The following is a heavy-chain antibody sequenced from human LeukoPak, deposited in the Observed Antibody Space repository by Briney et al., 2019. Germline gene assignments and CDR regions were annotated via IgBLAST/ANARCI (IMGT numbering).Heavy chain of an antibody. CDR1: GGSLSSGDYY. D-gene: IGHD3-22*01. CDR3: ARVNDVHYYDSSGSPFFDY. Sequence: SETLSLTCTVSGGSLSSGDYYWSWIRQPPGKGLEWIGYIYYSGSTNYNPSLKSRVTISVDTSKNQFSLKLSSVTAADTAVYYCARVNDVHYYDSSGSPFFDYWGQGTLVTVSS. J-gene: IGHJ4*02. V-gene: IGHV4-61*08. CDR2: IYYSGST.